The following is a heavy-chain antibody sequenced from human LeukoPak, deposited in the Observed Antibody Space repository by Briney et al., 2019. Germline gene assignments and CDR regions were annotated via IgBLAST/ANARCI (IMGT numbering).Heavy chain of an antibody. CDR3: ARLGAGYCSSTSCYTDEGPRSYYFDY. CDR1: GSIFTSYW. J-gene: IGHJ4*02. D-gene: IGHD2-2*02. CDR2: IYPGDSDT. V-gene: IGHV5-51*01. Sequence: RGASLQISCEGSGSIFTSYWIGGGRRLPGKGGEGMGIIYPGDSDTRYSPSFPAQVTISADKSISTAYLQWSSLKASDTAMYYCARLGAGYCSSTSCYTDEGPRSYYFDYWGQGTLVTVSS.